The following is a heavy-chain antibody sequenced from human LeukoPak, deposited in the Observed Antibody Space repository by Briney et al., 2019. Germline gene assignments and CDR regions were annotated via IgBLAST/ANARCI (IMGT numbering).Heavy chain of an antibody. V-gene: IGHV3-23*01. CDR2: ISGSGGST. Sequence: GGSLRLSCAASGFTFSSYAMSWVRQAPGKGLEWASAISGSGGSTYYADSVKGRFTISRDNSKNTLFLQMDSLRAEDTAVYYCAKGARNGVSMVRGVIGSWGQGTLVTVSS. D-gene: IGHD3-10*01. CDR3: AKGARNGVSMVRGVIGS. J-gene: IGHJ4*02. CDR1: GFTFSSYA.